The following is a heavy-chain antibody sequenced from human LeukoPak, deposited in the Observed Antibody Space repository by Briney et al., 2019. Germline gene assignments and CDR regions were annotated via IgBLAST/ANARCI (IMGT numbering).Heavy chain of an antibody. CDR2: IRYDGSNK. J-gene: IGHJ4*02. D-gene: IGHD6-13*01. Sequence: GGSLRLSCAASGFTFSSYGMHWVRQAPGKGLEWVAFIRYDGSNKYYADSVKGRFTISRDNSKNTLYLQMNSLRAEDTAVYYCAKDRGSIAAAGTLYFDYWGQGTLVTVSS. V-gene: IGHV3-30*02. CDR3: AKDRGSIAAAGTLYFDY. CDR1: GFTFSSYG.